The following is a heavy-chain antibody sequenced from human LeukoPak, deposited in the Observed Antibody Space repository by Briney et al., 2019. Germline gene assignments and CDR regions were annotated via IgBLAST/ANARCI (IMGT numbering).Heavy chain of an antibody. J-gene: IGHJ4*02. V-gene: IGHV1-46*01. CDR1: GYTFTSYY. CDR2: INPSGGDT. CDR3: ARAVADTEGRGY. Sequence: GASVKVSCKASGYTFTSYYMHWVRQAPGQGLEWMGIINPSGGDTSYSQKFQGRVTMTRDTSTSTVYMELSSLTSEDTAVYYCARAVADTEGRGYWGQGTLVTVSS. D-gene: IGHD6-19*01.